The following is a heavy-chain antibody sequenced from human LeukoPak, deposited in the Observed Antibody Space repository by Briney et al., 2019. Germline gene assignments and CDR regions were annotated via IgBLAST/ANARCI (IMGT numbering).Heavy chain of an antibody. J-gene: IGHJ4*02. CDR3: AKGGHDFNPFYW. V-gene: IGHV3-53*01. CDR2: IKGGGDDP. Sequence: PGGSLRLSCAASGFTVSSNYMSWVRQAPGRGLEWVSSIKGGGDDPFYADSVKGRFTISRDNSKNTLFLQLDSLRAEDSAVYYCAKGGHDFNPFYWWGQGTLVTVSS. D-gene: IGHD2-21*02. CDR1: GFTVSSNY.